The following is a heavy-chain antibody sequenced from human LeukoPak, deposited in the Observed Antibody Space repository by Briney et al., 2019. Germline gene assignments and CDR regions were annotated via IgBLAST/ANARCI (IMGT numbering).Heavy chain of an antibody. CDR2: INPNSGGT. D-gene: IGHD6-13*01. Sequence: EASVKVSCKASGYTFTSYGISWVRQAPGQGLEWMGWINPNSGGTNYAQKFQGWVTMTRDTSISTAYMELSRLRSDDTAVYYCARGLEGSSSWSPDYWGQGTLVTVSS. CDR3: ARGLEGSSSWSPDY. V-gene: IGHV1-2*04. CDR1: GYTFTSYG. J-gene: IGHJ4*02.